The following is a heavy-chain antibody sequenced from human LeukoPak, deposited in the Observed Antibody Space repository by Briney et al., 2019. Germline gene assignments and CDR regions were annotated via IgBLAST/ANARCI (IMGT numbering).Heavy chain of an antibody. J-gene: IGHJ6*03. CDR1: GLTFSSYA. V-gene: IGHV3-64*01. CDR3: ARGATVTPGDYCYYMDV. CDR2: ISSNGGST. Sequence: GGSLRLSCAASGLTFSSYAMHWVRQAPGKGLEYVSAISSNGGSTHYANSVKGRFTISRDNSKNTLYLQMGSLRAEDMAVYYCARGATVTPGDYCYYMDVWGKGTTVTVSS. D-gene: IGHD4-17*01.